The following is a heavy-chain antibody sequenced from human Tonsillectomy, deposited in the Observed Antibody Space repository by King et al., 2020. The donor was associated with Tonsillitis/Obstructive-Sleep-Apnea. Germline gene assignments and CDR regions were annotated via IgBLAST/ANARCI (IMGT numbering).Heavy chain of an antibody. D-gene: IGHD3-3*01. J-gene: IGHJ5*02. Sequence: VQLVESGGGLVQPGGSLRLSCAASGFTFSSYWMSWVRQAPGIGLEWVANIKQDGSEKYYVGSVKGRFTISRDNAKNSLYLQKNSLRAEDTAVYYCARDADDFWSGTGTLNWFDLWGQGTLAT. CDR2: IKQDGSEK. CDR1: GFTFSSYW. V-gene: IGHV3-7*04. CDR3: ARDADDFWSGTGTLNWFDL.